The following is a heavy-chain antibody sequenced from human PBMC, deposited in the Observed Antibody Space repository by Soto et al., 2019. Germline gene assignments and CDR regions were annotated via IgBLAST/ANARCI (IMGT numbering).Heavy chain of an antibody. Sequence: ASVKVSCKASGYTFTSYGISWVRQAPGQGLEWMGWISAYNGNTNYAQKLQGRVTMTTDTSTSTAYMELRSLRSDDTAVYYCARDHDITIFGVVTDYYYYGMDVWGQGTTVTVSS. V-gene: IGHV1-18*01. CDR3: ARDHDITIFGVVTDYYYYGMDV. D-gene: IGHD3-3*01. J-gene: IGHJ6*02. CDR1: GYTFTSYG. CDR2: ISAYNGNT.